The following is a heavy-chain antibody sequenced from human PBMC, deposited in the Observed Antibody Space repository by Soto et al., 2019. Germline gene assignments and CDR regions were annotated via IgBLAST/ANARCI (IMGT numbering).Heavy chain of an antibody. V-gene: IGHV4-34*01. CDR1: GGSFSSYH. CDR3: ARGYDTALAPIF. CDR2: INHLTTA. Sequence: ETLSLTCAVYGGSFSSYHWSWIRQTPGKGLEWIGEINHLTTANYNPSLKSRVIISLDTPKNQFSLKLSSVTAADTAVYYCARGYDTALAPIFWGQGILVTVSS. J-gene: IGHJ4*02. D-gene: IGHD5-18*01.